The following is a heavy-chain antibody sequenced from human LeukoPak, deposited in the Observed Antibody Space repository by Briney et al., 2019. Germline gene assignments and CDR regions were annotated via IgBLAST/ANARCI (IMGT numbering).Heavy chain of an antibody. Sequence: ASVKVSCKASGYTFTSYGISWVRQAPGQGLEWMGWISAYNGNTNYAQKLQGRVTMTTDTTTSTAYMEVRSLRSDDTAVYYCARCFYYGSGSHYPPPFDYWGQGTLVTVSS. D-gene: IGHD3-10*01. J-gene: IGHJ4*02. V-gene: IGHV1-18*04. CDR1: GYTFTSYG. CDR2: ISAYNGNT. CDR3: ARCFYYGSGSHYPPPFDY.